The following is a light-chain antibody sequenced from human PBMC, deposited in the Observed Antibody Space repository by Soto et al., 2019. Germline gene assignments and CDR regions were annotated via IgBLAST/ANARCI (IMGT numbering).Light chain of an antibody. CDR1: SSDVGGYNY. Sequence: QSVLTQPPSASGSPGQSVTISCTGTSSDVGGYNYVSWYQQHPGKAPKVMIYEVSKQPSGVPDRFSGSKSGNTASLTVSGLQAEDEADYYCSSYGGNNNLVFGGGTKLTVL. V-gene: IGLV2-8*01. CDR2: EVS. CDR3: SSYGGNNNLV. J-gene: IGLJ2*01.